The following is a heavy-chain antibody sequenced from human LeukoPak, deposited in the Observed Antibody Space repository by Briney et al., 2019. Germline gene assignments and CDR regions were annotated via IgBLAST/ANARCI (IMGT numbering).Heavy chain of an antibody. D-gene: IGHD3-10*01. Sequence: GASVKVSCKASGYTFTSYPISWVRQAPGQGLEWMGWITTYNGNTKYAQKLQGRVTMTTDTSMSTVYMDLRGLRSDDTAVYYCARGRRSWFGDSPPPWGQGTLVTVSS. CDR3: ARGRRSWFGDSPPP. J-gene: IGHJ5*02. V-gene: IGHV1-18*01. CDR2: ITTYNGNT. CDR1: GYTFTSYP.